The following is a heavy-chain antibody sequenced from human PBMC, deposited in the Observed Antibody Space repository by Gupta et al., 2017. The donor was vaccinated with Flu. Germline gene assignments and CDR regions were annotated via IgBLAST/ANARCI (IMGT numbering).Heavy chain of an antibody. CDR1: GFTFSRYG. J-gene: IGHJ4*02. CDR3: ARGTTYGVY. Sequence: QVQLVESGGGVVKPGRSLRLSCAASGFTFSRYGMQWVRQAPGKGLEWVAVIWYDGSNKYYADSVKGRFIISRDNSKNTLYLQMNSLRAEDTAVYYCARGTTYGVYWGQGTLVTVSS. V-gene: IGHV3-33*01. CDR2: IWYDGSNK. D-gene: IGHD3-10*02.